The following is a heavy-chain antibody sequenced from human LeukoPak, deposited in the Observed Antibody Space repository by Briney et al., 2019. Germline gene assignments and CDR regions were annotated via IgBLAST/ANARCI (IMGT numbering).Heavy chain of an antibody. CDR3: ARGRYYGSGSLDY. CDR2: ISSSSSTI. CDR1: GFTFSSYS. Sequence: GGSLRLSCAASGFTFSSYSMNWVRQAPGKGLEWVSYISSSSSTIYYADSVKGRFTISRDNAKNSLYLQMNSLGAEDTAVYYCARGRYYGSGSLDYWGQGTLVTVSS. V-gene: IGHV3-48*04. D-gene: IGHD3-10*01. J-gene: IGHJ4*02.